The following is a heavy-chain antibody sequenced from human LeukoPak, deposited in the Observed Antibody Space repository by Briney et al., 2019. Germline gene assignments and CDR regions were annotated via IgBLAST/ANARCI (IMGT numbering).Heavy chain of an antibody. Sequence: SETLSLTCTVSGGSISSGDYYWSWIRQPPGKGLEWIGYIYYSGSTYYNPSLKSRVTISVDTSKNQFSLKLSSVTAADTAVYYCAADPGPRRFDYWGRGTLVTVSS. CDR1: GGSISSGDYY. CDR2: IYYSGST. V-gene: IGHV4-30-4*02. CDR3: AADPGPRRFDY. J-gene: IGHJ4*02. D-gene: IGHD1-14*01.